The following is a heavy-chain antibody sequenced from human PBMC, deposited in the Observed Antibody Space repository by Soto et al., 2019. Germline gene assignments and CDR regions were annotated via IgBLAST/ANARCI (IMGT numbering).Heavy chain of an antibody. D-gene: IGHD5-18*01. Sequence: VQLQESGPGLVKPSQTLSLTCTVSVGSISSGGYYWSWIRQHPGKGLEWIGYIYFSGSTYYNPSLKSRVTISVDTSKDQFSLKLSSVTAADTAVYYCARSPHIQLWSYPSDYWGQGTLVTVSS. V-gene: IGHV4-31*03. J-gene: IGHJ4*02. CDR3: ARSPHIQLWSYPSDY. CDR2: IYFSGST. CDR1: VGSISSGGYY.